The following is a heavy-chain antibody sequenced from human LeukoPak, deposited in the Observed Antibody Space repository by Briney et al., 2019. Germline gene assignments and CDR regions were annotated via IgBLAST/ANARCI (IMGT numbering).Heavy chain of an antibody. V-gene: IGHV3-23*01. CDR3: ANPGGIAAAGLNWFDP. Sequence: PGGSLRLSCAASGFAVSSNYMSWVRQAPGKGLEWVSAISGSGGSTYYADSVKGRFTISRDNSKNTLYLQMNSLRAEDTAVYYCANPGGIAAAGLNWFDPWGQGTLVTVSS. CDR1: GFAVSSNY. J-gene: IGHJ5*02. CDR2: ISGSGGST. D-gene: IGHD6-13*01.